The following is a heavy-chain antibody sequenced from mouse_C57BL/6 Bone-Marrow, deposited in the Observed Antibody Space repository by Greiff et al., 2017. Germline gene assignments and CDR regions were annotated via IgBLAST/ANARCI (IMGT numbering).Heavy chain of an antibody. CDR2: ISSGGDCI. J-gene: IGHJ3*01. D-gene: IGHD3-2*02. CDR1: GFTFSSYA. CDR3: TRGSSGYACFAY. Sequence: EVKLVESGEGLVKPGGSLKLSCAASGFTFSSYAMSWVRQTPETRLEWVAYISSGGDCIYYADTVKGRFTMSRDNARNTLYLQMSSLKSEDTAMFYCTRGSSGYACFAYWGQGTLVTVSA. V-gene: IGHV5-9-1*02.